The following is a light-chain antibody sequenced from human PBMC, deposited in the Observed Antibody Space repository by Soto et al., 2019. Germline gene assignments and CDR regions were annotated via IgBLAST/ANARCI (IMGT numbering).Light chain of an antibody. CDR2: DAS. CDR1: QDISNY. V-gene: IGKV1-33*01. CDR3: QQYDNLPLT. Sequence: DIQMTQSPSSLSASVGDRVTITCHASQDISNYLNWYQQKPGKAPKLLIYDASNLETGVPSRFSGSGSGTDFTFTISSLQPEDIATYYCQQYDNLPLTFGGGTRWIS. J-gene: IGKJ4*02.